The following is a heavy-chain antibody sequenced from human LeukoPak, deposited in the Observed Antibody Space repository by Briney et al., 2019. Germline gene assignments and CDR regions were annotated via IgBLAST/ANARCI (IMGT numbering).Heavy chain of an antibody. J-gene: IGHJ4*02. CDR3: ARGTWSSSIDY. CDR1: GGSISSGYYY. CDR2: IYYGGT. V-gene: IGHV4-30-4*01. Sequence: PSETLSLTCTVSGGSISSGYYYWSWIRQPPGKGLEYIGYIYYGGTYYNPSLKSRVTISVDTSKNQFSLKLSSVTAADTAVCYCARGTWSSSIDYWGQGTLVTVSS. D-gene: IGHD6-6*01.